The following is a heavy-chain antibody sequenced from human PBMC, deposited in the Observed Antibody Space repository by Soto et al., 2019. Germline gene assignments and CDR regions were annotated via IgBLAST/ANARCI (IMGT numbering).Heavy chain of an antibody. CDR3: ASSIGYSSRWHGGFDY. J-gene: IGHJ3*01. D-gene: IGHD6-13*01. CDR1: GGSISSGGYY. V-gene: IGHV4-31*02. CDR2: IYYSGST. Sequence: SETLSLTCTVSGGSISSGGYYWSCIRQHPGKGLEWIGYIYYSGSTYYNPSLKSRVTISVDTSKKQFSLMLSSVTAADTAVYYCASSIGYSSRWHGGFDYWGQGTMVTVSS.